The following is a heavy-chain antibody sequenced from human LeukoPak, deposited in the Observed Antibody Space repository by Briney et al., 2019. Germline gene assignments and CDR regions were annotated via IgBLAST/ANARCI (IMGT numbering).Heavy chain of an antibody. J-gene: IGHJ4*02. CDR3: ARYVPVRTGTTRASFDY. Sequence: TSETLSLTCAVYGESFSGYYWSWIRQPPGKGLEWIGEINHSGSTNYNPSLKSRVTISVDTSKSQFSLNLRSVTAADTAVYYCARYVPVRTGTTRASFDYWGQGTLVTVSS. CDR2: INHSGST. CDR1: GESFSGYY. D-gene: IGHD1-1*01. V-gene: IGHV4-34*01.